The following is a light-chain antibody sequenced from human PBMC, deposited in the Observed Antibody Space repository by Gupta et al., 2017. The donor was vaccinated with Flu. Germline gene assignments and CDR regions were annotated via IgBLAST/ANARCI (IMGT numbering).Light chain of an antibody. V-gene: IGKV1-33*01. CDR2: DAS. Sequence: DIQMTQSLSYLSASVGDRVTITCQASQDISNYLNWYQQKPGKAPKLLIYDASNLETGVPSRFSGSGSGTDFTFTISSLQPEDIATYYCQQYDNRPSLTFGGGTKVEIK. J-gene: IGKJ4*01. CDR3: QQYDNRPSLT. CDR1: QDISNY.